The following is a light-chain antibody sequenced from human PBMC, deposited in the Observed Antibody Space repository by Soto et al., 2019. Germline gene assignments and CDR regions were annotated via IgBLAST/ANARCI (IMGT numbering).Light chain of an antibody. J-gene: IGKJ2*01. CDR2: AAS. CDR3: QQSYSTPYT. Sequence: DIQMTQSPSSLSASVGDRVTITCRASQSISSYLNWYHQKPGKAPKLLIYAASSLQSGVPSRFSGSGSGTVFTLTISSLQPEDFATYYCQQSYSTPYTFGQGTKVGIK. CDR1: QSISSY. V-gene: IGKV1-39*01.